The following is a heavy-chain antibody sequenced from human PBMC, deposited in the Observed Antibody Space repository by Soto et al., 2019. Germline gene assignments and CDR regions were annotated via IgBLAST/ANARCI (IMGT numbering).Heavy chain of an antibody. J-gene: IGHJ1*01. CDR2: TYYRSKWYN. D-gene: IGHD6-13*01. Sequence: SQTLSLTCAISGDSVNSNSGVWNWIRQSPSGGFEWLGRTYYRSKWYNDYAVSVKSRIIINPDTSKNQFSLQLNSVTPEDTAVYYCARESAAGWVQHWGQGTLVTVSS. CDR3: ARESAAGWVQH. CDR1: GDSVNSNSGV. V-gene: IGHV6-1*01.